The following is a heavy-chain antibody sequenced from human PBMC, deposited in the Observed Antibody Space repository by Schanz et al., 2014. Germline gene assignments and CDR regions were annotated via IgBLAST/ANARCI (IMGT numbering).Heavy chain of an antibody. CDR3: AKLSSSGRLAGYFDY. D-gene: IGHD6-19*01. J-gene: IGHJ4*02. V-gene: IGHV3-23*01. CDR2: ISGSGGST. Sequence: EVQLLESGGGLVQPGGSLRLSCAASGFTFSSYAMSWVRQAPGKGLEWVSGISGSGGSTYYADSVKGRFTISRDNSKNTLYLQMSSLRAEDTAIYYCAKLSSSGRLAGYFDYWGQGTQVTVSS. CDR1: GFTFSSYA.